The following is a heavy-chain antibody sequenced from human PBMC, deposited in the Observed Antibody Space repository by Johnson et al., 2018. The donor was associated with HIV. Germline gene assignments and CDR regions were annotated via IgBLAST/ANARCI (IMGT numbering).Heavy chain of an antibody. CDR3: ARRYCSSTSGYKGRAFDI. D-gene: IGHD2-2*02. CDR1: GFTFSSYA. J-gene: IGHJ3*02. Sequence: QVQLVESGGGVVQPGRSLRLSCAASGFTFSSYAMHWVRQAPGKGLEWVAVISYDGNNQYYRDSVKCRFTISRDNSKNTLYLQMNSLRAEDTAVYYCARRYCSSTSGYKGRAFDIWGQGTMVTVSS. V-gene: IGHV3-30*14. CDR2: ISYDGNNQ.